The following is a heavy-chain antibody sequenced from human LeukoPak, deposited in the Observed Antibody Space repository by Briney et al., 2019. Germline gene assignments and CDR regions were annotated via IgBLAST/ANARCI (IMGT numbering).Heavy chain of an antibody. CDR1: GFTFSPYW. Sequence: GGSLRLSCAASGFTFSPYWMSWVRQAPGKGLEWVAVISYDGSNKYYADPVKGRFTISKDNSKNTLYLQMNSLRAEDTAVYYCARVDTGIDYWGQGTLVTVSS. CDR2: ISYDGSNK. V-gene: IGHV3-30*03. D-gene: IGHD5-18*01. CDR3: ARVDTGIDY. J-gene: IGHJ4*02.